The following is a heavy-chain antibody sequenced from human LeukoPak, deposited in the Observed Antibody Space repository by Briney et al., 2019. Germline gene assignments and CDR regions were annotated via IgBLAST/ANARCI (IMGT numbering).Heavy chain of an antibody. CDR2: IYYSGST. CDR3: ANILRYFDWWTFDY. D-gene: IGHD3-9*01. V-gene: IGHV4-39*01. J-gene: IGHJ4*02. Sequence: SETLSLTCTVSGGSISSSSYYWGWIRQPPGKGLEWIGSIYYSGSTYYNPSLKSRVTISVDTSKNQFSLKLSSVTAADTAVYYCANILRYFDWWTFDYWGQGTLVTVSS. CDR1: GGSISSSSYY.